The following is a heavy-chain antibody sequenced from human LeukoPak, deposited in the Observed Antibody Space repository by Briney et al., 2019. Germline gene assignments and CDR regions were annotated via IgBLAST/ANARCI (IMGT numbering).Heavy chain of an antibody. V-gene: IGHV3-20*04. CDR3: ARGYYYDSSGYSFFDY. J-gene: IGHJ4*02. CDR2: INWNGGST. D-gene: IGHD3-22*01. CDR1: GFNFDDYR. Sequence: GGSLRLSCAASGFNFDDYRMSWLRHAPGMGLEWVYGINWNGGSTGYADSVKGRFTISRDNAKNSLYLQMNSLRAEDTALYYCARGYYYDSSGYSFFDYWGQGTLVTVSS.